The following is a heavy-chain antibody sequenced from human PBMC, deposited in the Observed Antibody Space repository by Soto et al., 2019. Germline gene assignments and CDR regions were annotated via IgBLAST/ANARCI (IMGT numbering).Heavy chain of an antibody. Sequence: HVQLVQSGGELKKPGASVKVSCKTSGYTFNTYVITWVRQAPGQGLEWMGWISPHNGNTNYAEKFQGRVTMTTDPITKTAYMELRNLRFDDTAVYYCARDTSNSFDYWGQGTPVTVSS. J-gene: IGHJ4*02. CDR2: ISPHNGNT. CDR1: GYTFNTYV. D-gene: IGHD2-2*01. CDR3: ARDTSNSFDY. V-gene: IGHV1-18*01.